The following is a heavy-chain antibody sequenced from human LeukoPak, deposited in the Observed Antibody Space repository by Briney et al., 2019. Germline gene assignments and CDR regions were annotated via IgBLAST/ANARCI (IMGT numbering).Heavy chain of an antibody. CDR1: GGAFSSYA. CDR3: ARVDIVAPLVVHGYFDY. V-gene: IGHV1-69*13. D-gene: IGHD5-12*01. Sequence: SVKVSCKASGGAFSSYAISWVRQAPGQGLEWMGGIIPIFGTANYAQKFQGRVTITADESTSTAYMELSSLRSEDTAVYYCARVDIVAPLVVHGYFDYWGQGTLVTVSS. CDR2: IIPIFGTA. J-gene: IGHJ4*02.